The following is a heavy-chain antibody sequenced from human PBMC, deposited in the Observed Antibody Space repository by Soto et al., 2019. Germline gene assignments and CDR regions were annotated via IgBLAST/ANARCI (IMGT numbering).Heavy chain of an antibody. CDR1: ECTCGDYD. V-gene: IGHV3-11*05. J-gene: IGHJ6*02. CDR2: ISSSSSYT. CDR3: ARVRALAADGMDV. Sequence: GGSHRLPWAAAECTCGDYDMIWIRQAPGKGLKWVSYISSSSSYTNYADSVKGRFTISRDSAKNSLYLQMNSLRADDTAVYYCARVRALAADGMDVWGQGTTVTVSS. D-gene: IGHD6-19*01.